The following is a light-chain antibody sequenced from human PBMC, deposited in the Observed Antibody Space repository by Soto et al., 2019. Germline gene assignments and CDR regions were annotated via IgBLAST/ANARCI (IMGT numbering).Light chain of an antibody. J-gene: IGKJ4*01. Sequence: DIQMTQSPASLSASVGDRVTITCRASHSISTFLNWYQQKPGGPPKLLIYTASNLQSGVTSRFSGSGSGTDFTLTITSLQPEDFAIYSCQQSYSTPPTFGGGTKVDIK. CDR2: TAS. V-gene: IGKV1-39*01. CDR3: QQSYSTPPT. CDR1: HSISTF.